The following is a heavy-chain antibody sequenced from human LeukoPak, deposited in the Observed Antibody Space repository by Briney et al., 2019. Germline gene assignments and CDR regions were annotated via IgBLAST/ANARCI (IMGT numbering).Heavy chain of an antibody. CDR3: AYSGSYGHLGY. V-gene: IGHV4-39*01. D-gene: IGHD1-26*01. J-gene: IGHJ4*02. Sequence: SQTLSLTCTVSGGSISSGDYYWSRIRQPPGKGLEWIGSIYSSVSTYYNPSLKSRVTISVDTSKNQFSLRLSSVTAADTALYYCAYSGSYGHLGYWGQGIPVTVAS. CDR1: GGSISSGDYY. CDR2: IYSSVST.